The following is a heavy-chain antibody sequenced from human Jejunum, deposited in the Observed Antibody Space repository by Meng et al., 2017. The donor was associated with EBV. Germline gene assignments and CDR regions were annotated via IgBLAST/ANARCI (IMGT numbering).Heavy chain of an antibody. J-gene: IGHJ4*02. Sequence: QVQLVQSGAEVKRPGASGKVSGMASGYTFSSYDIKWVRQAPGQGLESMGWMNPNSGHAAYAQKFQGRVIMTRDTSISTAYMELSSLTYEDTAVYYCARGGGAGGWSWGDHWGQGTMVTVSS. CDR1: GYTFSSYD. CDR3: ARGGGAGGWSWGDH. V-gene: IGHV1-8*01. CDR2: MNPNSGHA. D-gene: IGHD6-19*01.